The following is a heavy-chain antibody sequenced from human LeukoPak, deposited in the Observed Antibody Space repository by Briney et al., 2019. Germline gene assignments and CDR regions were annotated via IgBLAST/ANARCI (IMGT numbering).Heavy chain of an antibody. CDR1: GFTFSSYA. J-gene: IGHJ4*02. CDR2: ISGSGGST. D-gene: IGHD5-18*01. CDR3: ARARTWIQLWFLDY. Sequence: GGSLRLSCAASGFTFSSYAMSWVRQVPGKGLEWVSAISGSGGSTYYADSVKGRFTISRDNSKNTLYLQMNSLRAEDTAVYYCARARTWIQLWFLDYWGQGTLVTASS. V-gene: IGHV3-23*01.